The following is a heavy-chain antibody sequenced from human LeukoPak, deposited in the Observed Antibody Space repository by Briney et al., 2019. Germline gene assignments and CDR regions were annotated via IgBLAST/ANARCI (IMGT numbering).Heavy chain of an antibody. D-gene: IGHD1-20*01. V-gene: IGHV1-18*01. CDR3: ARDLVAITGIGNWFDP. J-gene: IGHJ5*02. Sequence: ASVKVSCKASGYTFTSYGISRVRQAPGQGLEWMGWISAYNGNTNYAQKLQGRVTMATDTSTSTAYMELRSLRSDDTAVYYCARDLVAITGIGNWFDPWGQGTLVTVSS. CDR1: GYTFTSYG. CDR2: ISAYNGNT.